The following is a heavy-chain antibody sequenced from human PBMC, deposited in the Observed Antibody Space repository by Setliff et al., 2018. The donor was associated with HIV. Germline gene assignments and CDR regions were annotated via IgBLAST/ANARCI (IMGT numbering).Heavy chain of an antibody. CDR2: MNPNSGNT. CDR1: GYTFTSYD. Sequence: AASVKVSCKASGYTFTSYDINWVRQATGQGLEWMGWMNPNSGNTGYAQKFQGRVTMTRNTSISTAYMELSSLRSEDTAVYFCARLGSGWSDSYYYAMDIWGQGTTVTAP. D-gene: IGHD6-19*01. V-gene: IGHV1-8*02. J-gene: IGHJ6*02. CDR3: ARLGSGWSDSYYYAMDI.